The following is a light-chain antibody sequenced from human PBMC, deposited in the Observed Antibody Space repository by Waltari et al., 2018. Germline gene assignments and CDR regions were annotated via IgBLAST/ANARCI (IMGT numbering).Light chain of an antibody. Sequence: DIQMTQSPSSLSASVGDRITITCRASQSISTYLNWYQQKPGKAPKLLIYAASSLKSGVSSRFSGSGSGTDFTLTISSLQPEDFAIYFCQQSHGTFGQGTKVEIK. V-gene: IGKV1-39*01. CDR3: QQSHGT. CDR1: QSISTY. J-gene: IGKJ1*01. CDR2: AAS.